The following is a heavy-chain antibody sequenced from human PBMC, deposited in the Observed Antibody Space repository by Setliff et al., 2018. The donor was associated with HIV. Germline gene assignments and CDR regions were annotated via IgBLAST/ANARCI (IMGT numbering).Heavy chain of an antibody. D-gene: IGHD3-10*01. Sequence: PSETLSLTCAVYGGSLSGYYWSWIRQPPGKGLEWIGDINHRGDTKYNPSLRSRVIISVDKSKNQFSLKLSSVTAADTAVYYCARDLAWPGYFDYWGQGTLVTVSS. CDR2: INHRGDT. CDR3: ARDLAWPGYFDY. V-gene: IGHV4-34*01. CDR1: GGSLSGYY. J-gene: IGHJ4*02.